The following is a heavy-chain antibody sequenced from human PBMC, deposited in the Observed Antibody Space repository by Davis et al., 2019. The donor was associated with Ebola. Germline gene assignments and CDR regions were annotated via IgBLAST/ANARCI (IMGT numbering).Heavy chain of an antibody. D-gene: IGHD5-24*01. V-gene: IGHV1-69*04. CDR3: ARDGYRSV. J-gene: IGHJ6*02. Sequence: SVKVSCKAPGGTFSSYAISWVRQAPGQGLEWMGRIIPILGIANYAQKFQGRVTITADKSTSTAYMELSSLRSDDTAVYYCARDGYRSVWGQGTTVTVSS. CDR1: GGTFSSYA. CDR2: IIPILGIA.